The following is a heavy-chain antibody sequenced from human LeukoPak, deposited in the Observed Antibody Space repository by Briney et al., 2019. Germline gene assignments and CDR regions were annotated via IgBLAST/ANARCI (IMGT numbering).Heavy chain of an antibody. CDR2: IYHSGST. J-gene: IGHJ4*02. D-gene: IGHD3-9*01. Sequence: SETLSLTCTVSGGSISSGGYYWSWIRQPPGKGLEWIGYIYHSGSTYYNPSLKSRVTISVDRSKNQFFLKVNSVTAADTAVYFCAREYDISTGSLGYWGQGALVTVSS. CDR1: GGSISSGGYY. CDR3: AREYDISTGSLGY. V-gene: IGHV4-30-2*01.